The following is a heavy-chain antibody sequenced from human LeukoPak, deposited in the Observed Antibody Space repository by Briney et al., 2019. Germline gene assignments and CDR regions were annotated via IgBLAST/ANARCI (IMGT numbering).Heavy chain of an antibody. CDR1: GYTFPRYG. V-gene: IGHV1-18*01. Sequence: ASVNVSFKACGYTFPRYGMSWVRQAPGQGLDWMGWISPNNGNTNYVQKLQGRVTMTTDKSTSTAYMELRSLRSDDTAVYYCARVGYDSSGRHRYAFDIWGQGTMVTVSS. CDR2: ISPNNGNT. J-gene: IGHJ3*02. CDR3: ARVGYDSSGRHRYAFDI. D-gene: IGHD3-22*01.